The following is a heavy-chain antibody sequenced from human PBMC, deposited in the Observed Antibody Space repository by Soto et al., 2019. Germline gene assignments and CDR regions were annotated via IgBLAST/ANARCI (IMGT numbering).Heavy chain of an antibody. J-gene: IGHJ3*02. CDR2: IYPGDSDT. Sequence: GESLKISCKGSGYSFMSYWIGWVCQTPGKGLEWMGIIYPGDSDTRYSPSFQGQVTISADKSISTAYLQWSSLKASDTAMYCCAREHGYRNGSDACDIWRQGTMVTVTS. D-gene: IGHD5-18*01. CDR3: AREHGYRNGSDACDI. CDR1: GYSFMSYW. V-gene: IGHV5-51*01.